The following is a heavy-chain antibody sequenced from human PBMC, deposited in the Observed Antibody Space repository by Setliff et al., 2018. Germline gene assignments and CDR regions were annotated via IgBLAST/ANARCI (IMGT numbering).Heavy chain of an antibody. V-gene: IGHV1-46*01. J-gene: IGHJ4*02. CDR1: GHTFTSYY. CDR2: INPSGGST. Sequence: ASVKVSCKASGHTFTSYYMHWVRQAPGQGLEWMGIINPSGGSTSYAQKFQGRVTMTRDTSTSTVYMELSSLRSEDTAVYYCARDTGREYYYDSSGYQDYWGQGTLVTVSS. D-gene: IGHD3-22*01. CDR3: ARDTGREYYYDSSGYQDY.